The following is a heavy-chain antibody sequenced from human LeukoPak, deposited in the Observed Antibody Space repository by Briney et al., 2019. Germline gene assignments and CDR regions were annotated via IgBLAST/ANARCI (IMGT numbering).Heavy chain of an antibody. J-gene: IGHJ4*02. D-gene: IGHD4-17*01. CDR3: ARVKDYGDYVESHYFDY. V-gene: IGHV4-59*01. Sequence: SETLSLTCTVSGGSISGYYWSWIRQPPGKGLEWIGYIYYSGSTNYNPSLKSRVTISVDTSKNQFSLKLSSVTAADTAVYDCARVKDYGDYVESHYFDYWGQGTLVTVSS. CDR1: GGSISGYY. CDR2: IYYSGST.